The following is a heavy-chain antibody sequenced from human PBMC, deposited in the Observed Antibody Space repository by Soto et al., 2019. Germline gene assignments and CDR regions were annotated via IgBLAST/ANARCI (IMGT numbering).Heavy chain of an antibody. CDR2: MNPNNGDT. CDR3: ASIKISYESSGPLNY. CDR1: GYTFTRYH. J-gene: IGHJ4*02. V-gene: IGHV1-2*02. D-gene: IGHD3-22*01. Sequence: ASVKVSCKASGYTFTRYHIHWVRQAPGQGVEWMGWMNPNNGDTNYAQKFQGRVTMTRDTYITTDSMELSRLTSDDTAVYFCASIKISYESSGPLNYWGQGTLVTVSS.